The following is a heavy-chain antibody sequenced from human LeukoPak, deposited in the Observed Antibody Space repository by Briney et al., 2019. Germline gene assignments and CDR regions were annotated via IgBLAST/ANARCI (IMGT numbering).Heavy chain of an antibody. CDR3: AGDRSYVDV. CDR1: GDSISTYY. J-gene: IGHJ6*03. CDR2: IYYRVTS. Sequence: SETLSLTCTVSGDSISTYYWSWIRQPPGKGLEWIGYIYYRVTSDYNPSLKSRVTMSVDMSTRQISLKLSSVTAADTAVYYCAGDRSYVDVWGKGTTVTVSS. V-gene: IGHV4-59*01.